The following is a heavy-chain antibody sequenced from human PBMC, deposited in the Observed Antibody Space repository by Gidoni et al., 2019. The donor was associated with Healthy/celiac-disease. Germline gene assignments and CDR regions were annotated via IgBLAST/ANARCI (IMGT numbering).Heavy chain of an antibody. CDR3: ARNPLEHTYSSGWDYWYFDL. D-gene: IGHD6-19*01. CDR2: IKPNSGGT. CDR1: GYTFTGYY. V-gene: IGHV1-2*02. J-gene: IGHJ2*01. Sequence: QVQLVQSGAEVKKPGASVKVSCKASGYTFTGYYMHWVRQAPGQGLEWMGWIKPNSGGTNYAQKFQGRVTMTRDTSISTAYMELSRLRSDDTAVYYCARNPLEHTYSSGWDYWYFDLWGRGTLVTVSS.